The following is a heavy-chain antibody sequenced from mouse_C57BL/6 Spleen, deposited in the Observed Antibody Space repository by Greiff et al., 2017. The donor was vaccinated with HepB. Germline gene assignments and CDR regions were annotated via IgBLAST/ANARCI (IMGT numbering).Heavy chain of an antibody. CDR1: GYTFTSYG. J-gene: IGHJ1*03. D-gene: IGHD1-1*01. CDR2: IYPRSGNT. Sequence: VQLQQSGAELARPGASVKLSCKASGYTFTSYGISWVKQRTGQGLEWIGEIYPRSGNTYYNEKFKGKATLTADKSSSTAYMELRSLTSEDSAVYFCARRYYGSSYWYFDVWGTRTTVTVSS. CDR3: ARRYYGSSYWYFDV. V-gene: IGHV1-81*01.